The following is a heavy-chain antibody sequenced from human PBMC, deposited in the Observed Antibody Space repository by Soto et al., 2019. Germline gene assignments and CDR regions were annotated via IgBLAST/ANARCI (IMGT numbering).Heavy chain of an antibody. D-gene: IGHD6-13*01. V-gene: IGHV1-18*01. J-gene: IGHJ6*02. Sequence: QVQLVQSGAEVKKPGASVKVSCKASGYTFTSYGLSWVRQAPGQWLEWMGWISAYNGNTNYAQKLQGRVTMTTDTSTSTAYMELRSLRSDDTAVYYCARDRSSSSHYYYGMDVWGQGTTVTVSS. CDR1: GYTFTSYG. CDR2: ISAYNGNT. CDR3: ARDRSSSSHYYYGMDV.